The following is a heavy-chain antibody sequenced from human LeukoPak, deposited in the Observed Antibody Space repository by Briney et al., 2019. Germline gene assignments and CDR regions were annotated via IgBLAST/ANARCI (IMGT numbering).Heavy chain of an antibody. V-gene: IGHV4-4*07. D-gene: IGHD4-23*01. CDR2: IYTSGST. Sequence: SETLSLTCTVSGGSISSYYWSWIRQPAGKGLEWIGRIYTSGSTNYNPSLKSRVTMSVDTSKNQFSLKLSSVTAADTAVYHCARVDYGGDSGHFDYWGQGTLVTVSS. J-gene: IGHJ4*02. CDR3: ARVDYGGDSGHFDY. CDR1: GGSISSYY.